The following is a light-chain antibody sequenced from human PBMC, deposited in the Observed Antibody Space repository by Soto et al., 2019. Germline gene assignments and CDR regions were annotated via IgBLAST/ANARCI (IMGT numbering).Light chain of an antibody. J-gene: IGLJ1*01. CDR2: DVS. CDR1: SIDVGGYNY. CDR3: CSYAGSYTSYV. V-gene: IGLV2-11*01. Sequence: QSALTQPRSVSGSPGQSVTIPSTGPSIDVGGYNYVSWYQQHPGKAPKLMIYDVSKRPSGVPDRFSGSKSGNTASLTISGLQAEDEADYYCCSYAGSYTSYVFGTGTKLTVL.